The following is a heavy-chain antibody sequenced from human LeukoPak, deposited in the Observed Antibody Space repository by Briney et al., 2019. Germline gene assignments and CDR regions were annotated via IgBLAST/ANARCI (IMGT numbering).Heavy chain of an antibody. V-gene: IGHV1-2*02. CDR1: GYTFTGYY. Sequence: GASVKVSCKASGYTFTGYYMHWVRQAPGQGLEWMGWINPYSGGTNYAQKFQGRVTVTRDTSISTAYMELSRLRSDDTAVYYCARAHHPIYYGSGSPNFDYWGQGTLVTVSS. D-gene: IGHD3-10*01. CDR2: INPYSGGT. CDR3: ARAHHPIYYGSGSPNFDY. J-gene: IGHJ4*02.